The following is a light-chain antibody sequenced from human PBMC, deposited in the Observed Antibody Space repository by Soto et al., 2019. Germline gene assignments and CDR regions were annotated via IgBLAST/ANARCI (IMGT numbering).Light chain of an antibody. V-gene: IGKV1-39*01. CDR2: AAV. CDR1: QSISSY. Sequence: DIKMTHSPSSLSASVGDRVTITCRASQSISSYLNWYQQKPGKAPKLLIYAAVSLQSGIPSRFSAYGSGTDFTLTISSLQPEDFATYYCQQTYSSPQWTFGQGTKVDIK. CDR3: QQTYSSPQWT. J-gene: IGKJ1*01.